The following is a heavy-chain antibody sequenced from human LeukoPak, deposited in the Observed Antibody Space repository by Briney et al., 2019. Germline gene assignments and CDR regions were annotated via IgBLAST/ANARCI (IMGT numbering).Heavy chain of an antibody. CDR2: IYYSGST. Sequence: SETLSLTCTVSADSIRSSSYYWGWIRQPPGKGLEWIGSIYYSGSTYYNPSLKSRVTISVDTSKNQFSLKLSSVTAADTAVYYCARSKCFYYNYMDVWGKGTTVTVSS. CDR3: ARSKCFYYNYMDV. V-gene: IGHV4-39*01. CDR1: ADSIRSSSYY. D-gene: IGHD3-16*01. J-gene: IGHJ6*03.